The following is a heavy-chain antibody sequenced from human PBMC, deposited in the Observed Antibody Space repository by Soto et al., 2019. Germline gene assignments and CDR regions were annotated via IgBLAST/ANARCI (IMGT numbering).Heavy chain of an antibody. CDR1: GFTFTNYA. CDR3: VREGRGSFDF. CDR2: IGGRGNSA. D-gene: IGHD5-12*01. J-gene: IGHJ3*01. V-gene: IGHV3-23*01. Sequence: GGSLRLSCAASGFTFTNYAMNWVRQAPGKGLGWVSVIGGRGNSAYYADSVQGRFTISRDNSKNTLSLQMSSLTADDTAIYYCVREGRGSFDFWGRGTMVTVSS.